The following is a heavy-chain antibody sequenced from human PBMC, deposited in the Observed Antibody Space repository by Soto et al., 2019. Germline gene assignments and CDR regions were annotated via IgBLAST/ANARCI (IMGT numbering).Heavy chain of an antibody. CDR2: ISSSSSTI. CDR1: GFTFSSYS. J-gene: IGHJ3*02. Sequence: GGSLRLSCAASGFTFSSYSMNWVRQAPGKGLEWVSYISSSSSTIYYADSVKGRFTISRDNAKNSLYLQMNSLRDEDTAVYYCARDEKQWLVQTRDDAFDIWGQGTMVTVSS. D-gene: IGHD6-19*01. V-gene: IGHV3-48*02. CDR3: ARDEKQWLVQTRDDAFDI.